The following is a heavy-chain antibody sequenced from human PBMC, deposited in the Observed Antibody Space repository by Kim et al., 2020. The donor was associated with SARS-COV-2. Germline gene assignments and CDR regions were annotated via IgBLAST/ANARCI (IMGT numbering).Heavy chain of an antibody. D-gene: IGHD6-19*01. CDR1: GGSFSGYY. V-gene: IGHV4-34*01. Sequence: SETLSLTCAVYGGSFSGYYWSWIRQPPGKGLEWIGEINHSGSTNYNPSLKSRVTISVDTSKNQFSLKLSSVTAADTAVYYCARHSSGWNYYGMDVWGQGTTVTVSS. J-gene: IGHJ6*02. CDR2: INHSGST. CDR3: ARHSSGWNYYGMDV.